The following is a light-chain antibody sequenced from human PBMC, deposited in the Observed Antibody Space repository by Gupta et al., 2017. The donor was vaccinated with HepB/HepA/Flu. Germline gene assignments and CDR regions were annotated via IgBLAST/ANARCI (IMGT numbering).Light chain of an antibody. Sequence: SYVLSQSPSVSVAPGKTAMITCGGNNIETKSVHWYQQKPGQAPVLVVSYNSDRPSGIPERFSGSNSGNTATLSSSRVEAGDEADYFCQVWDTSDNHQVFGGGTKLTVL. V-gene: IGLV3-21*03. J-gene: IGLJ3*02. CDR2: YNS. CDR3: QVWDTSDNHQV. CDR1: NIETKS.